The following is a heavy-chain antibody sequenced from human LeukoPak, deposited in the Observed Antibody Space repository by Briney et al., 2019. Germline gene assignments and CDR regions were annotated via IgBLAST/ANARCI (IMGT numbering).Heavy chain of an antibody. J-gene: IGHJ4*02. CDR1: GGSISSGSYY. V-gene: IGHV4-61*02. CDR2: IYTSGST. Sequence: SETLSLTCTVSGGSISSGSYYWSWLRQPAGKGLEWIGRIYTSGSTNYNPSLKSRVTISVDTSKNQFSLKLSSVTAADTAVYYCARANYYGSGSKYFDYWGQGTLVTVSS. CDR3: ARANYYGSGSKYFDY. D-gene: IGHD3-10*01.